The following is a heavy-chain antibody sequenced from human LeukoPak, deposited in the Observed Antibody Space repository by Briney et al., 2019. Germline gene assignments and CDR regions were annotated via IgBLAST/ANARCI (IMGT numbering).Heavy chain of an antibody. V-gene: IGHV3-23*01. CDR3: AKGSSGYFVDL. J-gene: IGHJ5*02. CDR2: ISNDGGGT. D-gene: IGHD3-22*01. Sequence: GGSLRLSCAASGFVFSNFGMTWVRQAPGKGLEWVSAISNDGGGTNYADFVKGRFTISRDNSKNTLFLQMNSLRAEDTALYYCAKGSSGYFVDLWGQGTLVTVSS. CDR1: GFVFSNFG.